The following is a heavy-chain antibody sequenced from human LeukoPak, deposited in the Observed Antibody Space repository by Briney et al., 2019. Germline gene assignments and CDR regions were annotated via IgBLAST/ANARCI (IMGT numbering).Heavy chain of an antibody. J-gene: IGHJ4*02. D-gene: IGHD3-22*01. V-gene: IGHV3-23*01. Sequence: GGSLRLSCAASGFTFSSYAMSWVRQAPGKGLEWVPAISGSGGSTYYADSVKGRFTISRDNSKNTLYLQMNSLRAEDTAVYYCAKGGDMYYYDSSGYYLFDYWGQGTLVTVSS. CDR2: ISGSGGST. CDR3: AKGGDMYYYDSSGYYLFDY. CDR1: GFTFSSYA.